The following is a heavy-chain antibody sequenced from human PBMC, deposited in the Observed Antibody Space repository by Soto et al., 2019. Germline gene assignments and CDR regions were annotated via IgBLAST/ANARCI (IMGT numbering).Heavy chain of an antibody. V-gene: IGHV1-18*01. Sequence: EWMGWISAYNGNTNYAQKLQGRVTMATDTSTSTAYMELRSLRSDDTAVYYCARVTTMVRGVIIKDYYYYGMDVWGQGTTVTVSS. CDR2: ISAYNGNT. D-gene: IGHD3-10*01. CDR3: ARVTTMVRGVIIKDYYYYGMDV. J-gene: IGHJ6*02.